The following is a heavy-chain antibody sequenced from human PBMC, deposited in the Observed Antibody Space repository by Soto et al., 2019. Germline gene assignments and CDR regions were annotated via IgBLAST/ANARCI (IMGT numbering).Heavy chain of an antibody. J-gene: IGHJ5*02. CDR1: GGSISSYY. V-gene: IGHV4-59*08. CDR2: IYYSGST. Sequence: SETLSLTCTVSGGSISSYYWSWIRQPPGKGLEWIGYIYYSGSTNYNPSLKSRVTISVDTSKNQFSLKLSSVTAADTAVYYCARHFSVPAAMNPWGQGTLVTVSS. CDR3: ARHFSVPAAMNP. D-gene: IGHD2-2*01.